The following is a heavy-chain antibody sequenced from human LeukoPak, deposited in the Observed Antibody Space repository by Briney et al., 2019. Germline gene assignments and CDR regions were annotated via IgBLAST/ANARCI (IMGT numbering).Heavy chain of an antibody. D-gene: IGHD2-21*02. J-gene: IGHJ4*02. V-gene: IGHV3-15*01. Sequence: GGSLRLSCAASGVIFSSAWMSWVRQAPGEGLEWVGRIKSKSYGGTTDYAAPVKGRFTISRDDSKNTLYLQMNSLKTEDTAVYYCTTEAYCGGDCFAEFDYWGQGTLVTVSS. CDR2: IKSKSYGGTT. CDR1: GVIFSSAW. CDR3: TTEAYCGGDCFAEFDY.